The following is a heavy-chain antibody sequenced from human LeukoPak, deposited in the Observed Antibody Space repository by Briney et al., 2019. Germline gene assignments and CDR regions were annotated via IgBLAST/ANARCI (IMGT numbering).Heavy chain of an antibody. J-gene: IGHJ3*02. CDR3: ASRRSGWPNDAFDI. CDR2: ISSSSSAI. D-gene: IGHD6-19*01. V-gene: IGHV3-48*04. Sequence: HPGGSLRLSCAASGFTFSSYSMNWVRQAPGKGLEWVSYISSSSSAIYYADSVKGRFTISRDNAKNSVYLQMKGLRVEDTAVYYCASRRSGWPNDAFDIWGQGTRVTVTS. CDR1: GFTFSSYS.